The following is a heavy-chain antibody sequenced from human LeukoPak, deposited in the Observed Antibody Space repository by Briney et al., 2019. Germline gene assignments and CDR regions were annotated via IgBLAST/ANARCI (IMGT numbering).Heavy chain of an antibody. J-gene: IGHJ4*02. CDR1: GYTFTGYY. D-gene: IGHD3-3*01. CDR3: ARRYDFWSGYPTAFDY. CDR2: INPNTGGT. Sequence: VASVKVSCTASGYTFTGYYMYWVRQAPGQGLEWMGFINPNTGGTIYAQKFQARVTMTRDTSISTAYMELRGLISDDTAVYYCARRYDFWSGYPTAFDYWGQGTLVTVSS. V-gene: IGHV1-2*02.